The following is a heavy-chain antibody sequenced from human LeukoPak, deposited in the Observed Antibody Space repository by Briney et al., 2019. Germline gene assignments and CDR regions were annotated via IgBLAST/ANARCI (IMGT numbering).Heavy chain of an antibody. J-gene: IGHJ5*02. CDR2: INHSGST. CDR3: ARDGAGTTYNWFDP. CDR1: GGSSGGYY. V-gene: IGHV4-34*01. D-gene: IGHD1-7*01. Sequence: SETLSLTCAVYGGSSGGYYWSWIRQPPGKGLEWIGEINHSGSTNYNPSLKSRVTISVDTSKNQFSLKLSSVTAADTAVYYCARDGAGTTYNWFDPWGQGTLVTVSS.